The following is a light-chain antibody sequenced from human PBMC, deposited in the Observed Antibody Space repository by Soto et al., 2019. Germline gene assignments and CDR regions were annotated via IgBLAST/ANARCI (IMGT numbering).Light chain of an antibody. CDR3: QQYDDWTET. J-gene: IGKJ1*01. CDR2: NAS. Sequence: EKVMTQSPATLSVSPGERATLSCRASQSVSSNLAWYQQKPGQAPRLLIYNASTRATGIPDRFSGGVSETEFTLTISSLQSEDLAVDYCQQYDDWTETFGQGTKVEIK. V-gene: IGKV3-15*01. CDR1: QSVSSN.